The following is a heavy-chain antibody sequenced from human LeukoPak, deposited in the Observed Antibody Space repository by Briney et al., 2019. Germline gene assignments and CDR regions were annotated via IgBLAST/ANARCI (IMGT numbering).Heavy chain of an antibody. J-gene: IGHJ6*03. Sequence: GGSLRLSCAASGFTFSSYWMSWVRQAPGKGLEWLAYTKQDGSEKYYVDSVKGRFNISRDNAKNSLYLQMNSLRAEDTAVYYCARGFGELNSYYYMDVWGKGTTVTVSS. CDR2: TKQDGSEK. CDR1: GFTFSSYW. D-gene: IGHD3-10*01. CDR3: ARGFGELNSYYYMDV. V-gene: IGHV3-7*01.